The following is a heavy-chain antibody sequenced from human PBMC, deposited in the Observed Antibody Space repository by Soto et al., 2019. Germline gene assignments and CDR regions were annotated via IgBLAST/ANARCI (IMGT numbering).Heavy chain of an antibody. D-gene: IGHD3-3*01. CDR2: LSPNGQGI. CDR1: GFTVYSNG. Sequence: GSMRLCCAVSGFTVYSNGVSWVRQAPGKGLEWVSALSPNGQGIWYADSVKGRFTISRDISRNTVFLQMDSLRAEDTAVYYGTTEEWYYFPSWGQGILVSVSS. V-gene: IGHV3-23*01. CDR3: TTEEWYYFPS. J-gene: IGHJ4*02.